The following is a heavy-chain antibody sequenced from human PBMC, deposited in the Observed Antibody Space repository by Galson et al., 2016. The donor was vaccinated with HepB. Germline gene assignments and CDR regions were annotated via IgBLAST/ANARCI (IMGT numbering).Heavy chain of an antibody. J-gene: IGHJ6*02. V-gene: IGHV3-9*01. CDR2: LNWNSGNI. Sequence: SLRLSCAASGLSFDDYAMHWVRQRPGKGLEWVASLNWNSGNIAYGDSVKGRFTISRDNAKNSLFLQMNSLRGEDTALYYCAKDMHSNYGGNSEVGYYYGMDVWGQGTTVTVS. CDR1: GLSFDDYA. D-gene: IGHD4-23*01. CDR3: AKDMHSNYGGNSEVGYYYGMDV.